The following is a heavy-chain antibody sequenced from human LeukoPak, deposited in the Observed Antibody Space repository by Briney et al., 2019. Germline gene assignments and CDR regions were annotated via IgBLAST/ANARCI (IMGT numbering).Heavy chain of an antibody. CDR2: ICYSGST. CDR3: ARDRYYYGSGSYFSRWFDP. CDR1: GGSISSGGYY. Sequence: PSETLSLTCTVSGGSISSGGYYWSWIRQHPGKSLEWIGYICYSGSTYYNPSLKSRVTISVDTSKNQFSLKLSSVTAADTAVYYCARDRYYYGSGSYFSRWFDPWGQGTLVTVSS. D-gene: IGHD3-10*01. V-gene: IGHV4-31*03. J-gene: IGHJ5*02.